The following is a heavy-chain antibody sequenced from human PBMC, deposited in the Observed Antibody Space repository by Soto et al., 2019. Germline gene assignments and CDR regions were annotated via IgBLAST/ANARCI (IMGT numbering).Heavy chain of an antibody. V-gene: IGHV4-59*01. J-gene: IGHJ5*02. D-gene: IGHD2-2*01. CDR1: GGSISSYY. CDR2: IYYSGST. Sequence: SETLSLTCTVSGGSISSYYWSWIRQPPGKGLEWIGYIYYSGSTNYNPSLKSRVTISVDTSKNQFSLKLSSVTAADTAVYYCARSEDIVVVPAAIWGVTGTVNWFDPWGQGTLVTVSS. CDR3: ARSEDIVVVPAAIWGVTGTVNWFDP.